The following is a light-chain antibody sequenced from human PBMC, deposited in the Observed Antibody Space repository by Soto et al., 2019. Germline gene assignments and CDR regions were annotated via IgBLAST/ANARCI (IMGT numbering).Light chain of an antibody. CDR2: ELS. V-gene: IGLV2-14*01. CDR1: SSDVGGYNH. J-gene: IGLJ1*01. CDR3: SSYTSSSTLLYV. Sequence: QSALTQPASVSGSPGQSITISCTGTSSDVGGYNHVSWYQQYPGKAPKVIIYELSNRPSGISHRFSGSKSGNTASLTISGLQAEDEADYYCSSYTSSSTLLYVFGTGTKVTVL.